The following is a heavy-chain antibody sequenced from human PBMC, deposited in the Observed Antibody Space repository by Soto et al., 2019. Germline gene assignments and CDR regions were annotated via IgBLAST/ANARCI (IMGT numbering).Heavy chain of an antibody. Sequence: EVQLLESGGDLVQSGGSLKLSCAASGFTFNSYAMSWVRQAPGRGLEWVSAISGSGGGAHYADSVRGRFTISRDNSKNTLYLQMTNLRAEDTAVYYCAKNPRSATSPQYFDYWGQGTLVTVSS. CDR1: GFTFNSYA. J-gene: IGHJ4*02. CDR3: AKNPRSATSPQYFDY. D-gene: IGHD2-2*01. CDR2: ISGSGGGA. V-gene: IGHV3-23*01.